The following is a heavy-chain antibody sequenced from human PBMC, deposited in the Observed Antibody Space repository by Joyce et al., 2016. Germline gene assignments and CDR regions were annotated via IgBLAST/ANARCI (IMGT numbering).Heavy chain of an antibody. CDR2: INTAGSST. V-gene: IGHV3-74*01. Sequence: EVQLVESGGGLVQPGGSLRLSCAASGFSFSGYWIHWVRQAPGKGLVWVSRINTAGSSTRFADSVKGRFTISRDNAKNTLYLQMNSLRAEGTAVYYCVRGISARPGGPNWFDPWGKGTLVTVSS. CDR1: GFSFSGYW. J-gene: IGHJ5*02. CDR3: VRGISARPGGPNWFDP. D-gene: IGHD6-6*01.